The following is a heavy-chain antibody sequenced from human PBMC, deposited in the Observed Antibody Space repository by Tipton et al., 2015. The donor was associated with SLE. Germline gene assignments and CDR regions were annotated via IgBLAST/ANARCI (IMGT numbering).Heavy chain of an antibody. CDR3: ASSQYCSDSSCYSFDY. V-gene: IGHV4-38-2*02. CDR1: GYSISSGYS. J-gene: IGHJ4*02. Sequence: LRLSCTVSGYSISSGYSWGWIRQPPGKGLEWIGSMFHGGSTYYNPSLKSRVTISVDTSKNQFSLKLSSVTAADTAVYHCASSQYCSDSSCYSFDYWGQGTLVTVSS. D-gene: IGHD2-2*02. CDR2: MFHGGST.